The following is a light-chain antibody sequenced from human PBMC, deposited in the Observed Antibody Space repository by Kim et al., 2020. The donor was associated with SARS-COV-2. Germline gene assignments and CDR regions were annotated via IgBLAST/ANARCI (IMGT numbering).Light chain of an antibody. CDR1: QGISSY. CDR2: AAS. Sequence: DIQLTQSPSFLSASVGDRVTITCRASQGISSYLAWYQQKPGKAPKLLIYAASTLQSGVPSRFSCSGSGTEFTLTISSLQPERFATYDCQQPNSYYTFGTGTKVDIK. V-gene: IGKV1-9*01. J-gene: IGKJ3*01. CDR3: QQPNSYYT.